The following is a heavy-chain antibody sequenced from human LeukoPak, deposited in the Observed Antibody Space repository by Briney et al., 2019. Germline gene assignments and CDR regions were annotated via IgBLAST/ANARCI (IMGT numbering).Heavy chain of an antibody. CDR1: GYTFTGYY. Sequence: ASVKVSCKASGYTFTGYYMHWVRQAPGQGLEWMGWINPNSGGTNYAQKFQGRVTMTRDTSISTAYTELSRLRSDDTAVYYCARDLWYAGTWIYWGQGTLVTVSS. V-gene: IGHV1-2*02. J-gene: IGHJ4*02. D-gene: IGHD6-13*01. CDR3: ARDLWYAGTWIY. CDR2: INPNSGGT.